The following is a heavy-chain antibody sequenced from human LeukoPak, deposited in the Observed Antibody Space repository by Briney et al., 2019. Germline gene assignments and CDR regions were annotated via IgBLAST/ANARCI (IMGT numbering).Heavy chain of an antibody. CDR1: GFTFSSYS. Sequence: GGSLRLSCAASGFTFSSYSMNWVRQAPGKGLEWVSYISNSSSTIYYADSVKGRFTISRDNAKNSLYLQMNSLRAEDTAVYYCASRPTPRYCSSTSCYTVDYWGQGTLVTVSS. V-gene: IGHV3-48*01. CDR3: ASRPTPRYCSSTSCYTVDY. D-gene: IGHD2-2*02. CDR2: ISNSSSTI. J-gene: IGHJ4*02.